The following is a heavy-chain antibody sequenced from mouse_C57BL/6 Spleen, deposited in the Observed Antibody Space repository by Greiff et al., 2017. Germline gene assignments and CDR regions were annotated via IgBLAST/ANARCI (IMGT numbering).Heavy chain of an antibody. V-gene: IGHV1-22*01. Sequence: VQLQQSGPELVKPGASVKMSCKASGYTFTDYYMHWVKQSPGKSLEWIGYINPNNGGTSYNQKFKGKATLTVNKSSSTAYMELRSLTSEDSAVYYCASCSGYYAMDYWGQGTSVTVSS. J-gene: IGHJ4*01. D-gene: IGHD3-2*02. CDR3: ASCSGYYAMDY. CDR1: GYTFTDYY. CDR2: INPNNGGT.